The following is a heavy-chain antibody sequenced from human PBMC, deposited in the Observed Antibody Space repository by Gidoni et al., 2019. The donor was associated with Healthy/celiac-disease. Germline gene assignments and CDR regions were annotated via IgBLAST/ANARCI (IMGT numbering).Heavy chain of an antibody. V-gene: IGHV2-5*01. Sequence: QITLKESGPTLVKPTQTITLTCTFSGSSLSTSGVGVGWIRQPPGTALEWLELIYWNDDKRYSPPLKSRLTITKDTSKNQVVLTMTNMDPVDTATYYCAHRRRYCSSTSCYTVAAAGTFFDPWGQGTLVTVSS. J-gene: IGHJ5*02. D-gene: IGHD2-2*02. CDR1: GSSLSTSGVG. CDR2: IYWNDDK. CDR3: AHRRRYCSSTSCYTVAAAGTFFDP.